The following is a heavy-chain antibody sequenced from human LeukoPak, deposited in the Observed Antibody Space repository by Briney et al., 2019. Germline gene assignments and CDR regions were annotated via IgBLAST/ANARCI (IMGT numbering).Heavy chain of an antibody. Sequence: SETLSLTCTVSGGSISSGDYYWSWIRQPPGKGLEWIGYIYYSGSTYYNPSLKNRVTISVDTSKNQFSLKLSSVTAADTAVYYCASKYYDFWSGYYYGMDVWGQGTTVTVSS. CDR2: IYYSGST. J-gene: IGHJ6*02. CDR1: GGSISSGDYY. V-gene: IGHV4-30-4*01. D-gene: IGHD3-3*01. CDR3: ASKYYDFWSGYYYGMDV.